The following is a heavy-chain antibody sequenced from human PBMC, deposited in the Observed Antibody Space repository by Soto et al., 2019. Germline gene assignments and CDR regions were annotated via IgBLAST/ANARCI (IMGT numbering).Heavy chain of an antibody. J-gene: IGHJ3*02. D-gene: IGHD3-22*01. CDR2: IYWDDDK. Sequence: QITLKESGPTLVKPTQTLTLTCTFSGFSLSTSGVGVGWIRQPPGKALEWLALIYWDDDKRYSPSLKSRLTITKDTSXTQXVXIMTNMDPVDTATYYCAHRRYYDSSGYYSDKNAFDIWGQGTMVTVSS. V-gene: IGHV2-5*02. CDR1: GFSLSTSGVG. CDR3: AHRRYYDSSGYYSDKNAFDI.